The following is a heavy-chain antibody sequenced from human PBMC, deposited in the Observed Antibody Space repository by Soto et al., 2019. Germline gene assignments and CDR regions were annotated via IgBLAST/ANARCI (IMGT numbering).Heavy chain of an antibody. J-gene: IGHJ6*02. CDR2: IIPIFGTT. CDR3: AKSPVPYGSSYYYYYGMDV. Sequence: QVQLVQSGAEVKKPGSSVKVSCKASGGTFSSYAITWVRQAPGQGLEWMGRIIPIFGTTNYAQKFQGRDTITADDSTSTDYMDLSSLRSDDTAVYYCAKSPVPYGSSYYYYYGMDVWGQGTTVTVSS. CDR1: GGTFSSYA. V-gene: IGHV1-69*15. D-gene: IGHD6-6*01.